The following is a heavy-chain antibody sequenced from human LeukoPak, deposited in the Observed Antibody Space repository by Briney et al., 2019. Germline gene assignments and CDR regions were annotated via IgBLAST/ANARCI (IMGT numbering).Heavy chain of an antibody. CDR1: GGSFSGYY. CDR3: ARGLRNWEYYFGY. Sequence: SETLSLTCAVYGGSFSGYYWSWIRQPPGKGLEWIGEINHSGSTNYNPSLKSRVTISVDTSKNQFSLKLSSVTAADTAVYYCARGLRNWEYYFGYWGQGTLVTVSS. J-gene: IGHJ4*02. CDR2: INHSGST. V-gene: IGHV4-34*01. D-gene: IGHD7-27*01.